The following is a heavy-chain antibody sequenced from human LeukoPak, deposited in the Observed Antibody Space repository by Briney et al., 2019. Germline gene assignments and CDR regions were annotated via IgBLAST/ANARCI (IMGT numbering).Heavy chain of an antibody. CDR1: GFTFSHYY. CDR3: ARPSNEGQWLVGQGVDY. CDR2: ISGSSGYI. V-gene: IGHV3-21*06. Sequence: GGSLRLSCAASGFTFSHYYMTWVRQAPGKGLEWVSSISGSSGYIFYADSVKGRFTISRDNAKNSLYLEMNSLRAEDTAVYYCARPSNEGQWLVGQGVDYWGQGTLVTISS. D-gene: IGHD6-19*01. J-gene: IGHJ4*02.